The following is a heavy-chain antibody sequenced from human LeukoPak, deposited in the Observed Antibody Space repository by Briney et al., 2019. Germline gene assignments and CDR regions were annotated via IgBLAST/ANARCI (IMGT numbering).Heavy chain of an antibody. CDR2: ISNSGRTI. J-gene: IGHJ4*02. D-gene: IGHD3-10*01. CDR1: GFTFSDYY. V-gene: IGHV3-11*01. Sequence: GGFLRLSCAASGFTFSDYYMSWIRQAPGKGLEWVSYISNSGRTIYYTDSVKGRFTISRDNAKNSLYLQMNSLRAEDTAVYYCAREETYYYGSGSYSRRYYFDFWGQGTLVTVSS. CDR3: AREETYYYGSGSYSRRYYFDF.